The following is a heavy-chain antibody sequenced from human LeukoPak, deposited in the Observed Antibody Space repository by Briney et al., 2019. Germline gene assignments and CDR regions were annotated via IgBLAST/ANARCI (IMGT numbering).Heavy chain of an antibody. CDR2: MSGSGGST. J-gene: IGHJ5*02. D-gene: IGHD2/OR15-2a*01. CDR1: GFTFSSYA. V-gene: IGHV3-23*01. Sequence: GGSLRLSCAASGFTFSSYAMSWVRQAPGKGLEWVSTMSGSGGSTYYADSVKGRFTISRDNSKNTLYLQMNSLRAEDTAVYYCAKHDTSNLSLVVFDPWGQGTLVTVSS. CDR3: AKHDTSNLSLVVFDP.